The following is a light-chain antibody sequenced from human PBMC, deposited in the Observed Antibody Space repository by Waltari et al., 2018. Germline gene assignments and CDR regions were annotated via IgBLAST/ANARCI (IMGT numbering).Light chain of an antibody. Sequence: QLVVTQSPSASASLGASVKLTCTLSSGHSSNAIAWLQQHPERGPRYLMKVNSDGSHSKGDEIPDRFAGPSSGSARYLTISNRRCEEEADYYCQTGGHGTGVFGGGTKLTVL. V-gene: IGLV4-69*01. CDR2: VNSDGSH. CDR1: SGHSSNA. J-gene: IGLJ3*02. CDR3: QTGGHGTGV.